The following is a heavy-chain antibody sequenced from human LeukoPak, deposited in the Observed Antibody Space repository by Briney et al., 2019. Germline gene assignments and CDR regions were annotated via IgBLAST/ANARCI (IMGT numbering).Heavy chain of an antibody. V-gene: IGHV3-30*04. CDR3: AKNQHFYDSGVYY. CDR1: GFTFSSYA. CDR2: ITYDGSNK. J-gene: IGHJ4*02. D-gene: IGHD3-22*01. Sequence: GGSLRLSCAASGFTFSSYAMHWVRQAPGKGLEWVAVITYDGSNKYYADSVKGRFTISRDNSKNTLYLQMNSLRAEDTAVYYCAKNQHFYDSGVYYWGQGTLVTVSS.